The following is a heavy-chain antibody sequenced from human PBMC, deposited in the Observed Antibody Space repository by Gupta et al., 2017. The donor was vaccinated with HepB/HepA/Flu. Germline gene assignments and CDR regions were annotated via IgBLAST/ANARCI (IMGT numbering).Heavy chain of an antibody. Sequence: QVRLVQSGAEVKKPGASVKVSCKASGYTFTGYYMHWVRQAPGQGLEWMGWINPKSGGTNYAQKGQGRVTMTRDTSISTAYMELRRLRSDETAVYYCARARGSTFGGVIDYWGQGTLVTVSS. CDR1: GYTFTGYY. CDR3: ARARGSTFGGVIDY. D-gene: IGHD3-16*01. CDR2: INPKSGGT. V-gene: IGHV1-2*02. J-gene: IGHJ4*02.